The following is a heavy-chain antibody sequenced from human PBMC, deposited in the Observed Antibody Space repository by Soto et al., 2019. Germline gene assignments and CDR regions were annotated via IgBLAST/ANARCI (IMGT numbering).Heavy chain of an antibody. CDR1: GYSFTSYW. CDR2: IDPSDSYT. Sequence: GESLKISCKGSGYSFTSYWISWVRQMPGKGLEWMGRIDPSDSYTNYSPSFQGHVTISADKSISTAYLQWSSLKASDTAMYYCATHPRIHSAYSSSCTEPAYYYYYMHVWRQ. CDR3: ATHPRIHSAYSSSCTEPAYYYYYMHV. J-gene: IGHJ6*03. D-gene: IGHD6-13*01. V-gene: IGHV5-10-1*01.